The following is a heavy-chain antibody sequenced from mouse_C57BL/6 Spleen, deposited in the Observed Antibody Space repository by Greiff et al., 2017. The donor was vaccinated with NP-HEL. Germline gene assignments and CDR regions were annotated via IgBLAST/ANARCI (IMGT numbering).Heavy chain of an antibody. CDR3: SRDYGGYDFDY. D-gene: IGHD1-1*01. CDR1: GYAFSSSW. Sequence: VQLQQSGPELVKPGASVKLSCKASGYAFSSSWMNWVKQRPGKGLEWIGRIYPGGGDTNYNGKFKGKATLTADKSSSTAYMQLSSLTSEDSAVYFYSRDYGGYDFDYWGQGTTLTVSS. CDR2: IYPGGGDT. V-gene: IGHV1-82*01. J-gene: IGHJ2*01.